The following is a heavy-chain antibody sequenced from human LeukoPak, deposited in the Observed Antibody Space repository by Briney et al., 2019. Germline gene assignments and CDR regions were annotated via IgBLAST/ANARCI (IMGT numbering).Heavy chain of an antibody. D-gene: IGHD2-21*02. CDR3: ARDAVYCGGDCSPIPFDY. CDR2: INTNTGNP. CDR1: GYTFTTYA. V-gene: IGHV7-4-1*02. J-gene: IGHJ4*02. Sequence: ASVKVSCKASGYTFTTYALNWVRQAPGQGLEWMGWINTNTGNPTYAQGFTGRFVFSLDTSVSTAYLLISSLKAEDTAVYYCARDAVYCGGDCSPIPFDYWGQGTLVTVSS.